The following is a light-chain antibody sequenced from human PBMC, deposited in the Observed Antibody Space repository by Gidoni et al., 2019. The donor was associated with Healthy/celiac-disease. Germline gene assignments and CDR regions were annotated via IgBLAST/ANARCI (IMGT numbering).Light chain of an antibody. V-gene: IGKV3-11*01. CDR1: QSVSSY. CDR2: DAS. Sequence: EIVFTQSPATLSLSPGERATLPCRASQSVSSYLAWYQQKPGQAPRLLIYDASNRATGIPARFSGSGSGTDFTLTISSREPEDFAVYYCQQRSNRPPMYTFGQGTKLEIK. J-gene: IGKJ2*01. CDR3: QQRSNRPPMYT.